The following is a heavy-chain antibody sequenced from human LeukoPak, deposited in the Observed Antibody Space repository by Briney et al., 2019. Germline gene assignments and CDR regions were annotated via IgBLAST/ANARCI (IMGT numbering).Heavy chain of an antibody. V-gene: IGHV3-23*01. CDR1: GFTLSSYS. J-gene: IGHJ4*02. CDR2: ISGSGGST. CDR3: AKLDYGDYDAHRLFYFDY. Sequence: PGGSLRLSCAASGFTLSSYSMNWVRQAPGKGLEWVSAISGSGGSTYYADSVKGRFTISRDNSKNTLYLQMNSLRAEDTAVYYCAKLDYGDYDAHRLFYFDYWGQGTLVTVSS. D-gene: IGHD4-17*01.